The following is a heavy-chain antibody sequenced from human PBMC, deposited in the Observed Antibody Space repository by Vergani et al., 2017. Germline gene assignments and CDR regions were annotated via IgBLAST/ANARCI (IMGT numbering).Heavy chain of an antibody. D-gene: IGHD2-21*01. Sequence: QVQLQQWGAGLFKPSETLSLTCAVYGGSFSGYYWSWIRQPPGKGLEWIGEINHSGSTNYNPCLKSRVTISVDTSKNQFSLKLSSVTAADTAVYYCARGCGDDYFDYWGQGTLVTVSS. CDR1: GGSFSGYY. V-gene: IGHV4-34*01. CDR2: INHSGST. J-gene: IGHJ4*02. CDR3: ARGCGDDYFDY.